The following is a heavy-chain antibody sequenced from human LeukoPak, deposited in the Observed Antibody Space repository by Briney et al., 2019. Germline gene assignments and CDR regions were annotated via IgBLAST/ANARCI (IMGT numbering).Heavy chain of an antibody. CDR3: ARVNPFDYYDSSPPVGAFDI. Sequence: SETLSLTCGVYGGSFSDYYWSWIRQPPGKGLEWIGEINHSGSTDYNPSLESRVTLSMDTSKNQFSLKLISVTAADTAVYYCARVNPFDYYDSSPPVGAFDIWGQGTMVTVSS. CDR2: INHSGST. D-gene: IGHD3-22*01. CDR1: GGSFSDYY. J-gene: IGHJ3*02. V-gene: IGHV4-34*01.